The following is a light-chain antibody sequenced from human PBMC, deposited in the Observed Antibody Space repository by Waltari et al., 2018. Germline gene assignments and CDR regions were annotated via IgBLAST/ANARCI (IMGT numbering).Light chain of an antibody. CDR2: GTS. J-gene: IGKJ1*01. CDR1: QGTSRS. CDR3: QQYVGLAVT. Sequence: DIVSPPPPAPFSSSVEEGATASCGASQGTSRSLSWYQQKPGQAPRLLIYGTSSRATGIPDRFSGSGSGTDFSLTISRLEPEDFAVYYCQQYVGLAVTFGRGTKVEI. V-gene: IGKV3-20*01.